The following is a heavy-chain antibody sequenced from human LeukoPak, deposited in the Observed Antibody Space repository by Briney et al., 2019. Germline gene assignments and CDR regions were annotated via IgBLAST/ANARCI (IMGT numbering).Heavy chain of an antibody. Sequence: ASVKVSCKASGYTFTGYYIHWVRQAPGQGLEWMGWINPNTGDTNYAQKFQGRVTMTRDTSISTAYMELTRLRSDDTAVYYCARGYYDSSAYYSADYWGQGNLVTVSS. J-gene: IGHJ4*02. CDR2: INPNTGDT. D-gene: IGHD3-22*01. V-gene: IGHV1-2*02. CDR1: GYTFTGYY. CDR3: ARGYYDSSAYYSADY.